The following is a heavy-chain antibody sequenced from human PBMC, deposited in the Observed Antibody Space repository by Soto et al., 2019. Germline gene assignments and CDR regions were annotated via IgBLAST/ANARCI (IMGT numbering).Heavy chain of an antibody. CDR1: GGSISSGGYY. CDR2: IYYSGST. Sequence: SETLSLTCTVSGGSISSGGYYWSWIRQHPGKGLEWIGYIYYSGSTYYNPSLKSRVTISVDTSKNQFSLKLSSVTAADTAVYYCARHGQWLVRNAFDIWGQGTMVTVSS. V-gene: IGHV4-39*01. J-gene: IGHJ3*02. CDR3: ARHGQWLVRNAFDI. D-gene: IGHD6-19*01.